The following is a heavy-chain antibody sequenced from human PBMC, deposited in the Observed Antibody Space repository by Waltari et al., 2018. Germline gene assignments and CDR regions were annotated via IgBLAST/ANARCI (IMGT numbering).Heavy chain of an antibody. D-gene: IGHD4-4*01. Sequence: EVQLLESGGGLVQPGGSLRLSCAASGFTFSSYAMSWVRQAPGKGLEWVSAISGSGGSTYYADSVKGRFTISRDNSKNTLYLQMNSLRAEDTAVYYCAKQGPLDYNYYYYSGMDVWGQGTTVTVSS. J-gene: IGHJ6*02. CDR2: ISGSGGST. CDR3: AKQGPLDYNYYYYSGMDV. CDR1: GFTFSSYA. V-gene: IGHV3-23*01.